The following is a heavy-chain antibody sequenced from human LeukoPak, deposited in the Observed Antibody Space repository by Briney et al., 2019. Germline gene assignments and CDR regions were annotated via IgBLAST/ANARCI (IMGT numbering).Heavy chain of an antibody. Sequence: GGSLRLSCAASGFTVSSYYMSWVRQAPGKGLEWVANINQDGSEKYYVDSVKGRFTISRDHAKNSLFLQMNSLRAEDTAVYDCARDVYWGQGTLVTVSS. J-gene: IGHJ4*02. CDR2: INQDGSEK. CDR3: ARDVY. V-gene: IGHV3-7*01. CDR1: GFTVSSYY.